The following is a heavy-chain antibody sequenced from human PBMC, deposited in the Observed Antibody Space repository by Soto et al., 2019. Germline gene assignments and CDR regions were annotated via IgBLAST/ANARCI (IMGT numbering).Heavy chain of an antibody. CDR2: IGGLSGGT. CDR3: AKVSILTESYHYYAMDV. CDR1: GFTFSTYA. Sequence: EVQLLESGGGSVQPGGALRLSCVASGFTFSTYAMSWVRQAPGKGLEWVSGIGGLSGGTDYADSVKGRLPISRDNSKNTLYLQMKSLRAEDTAVYFCAKVSILTESYHYYAMDVWGQGNTVTVSS. J-gene: IGHJ6*02. D-gene: IGHD3-9*01. V-gene: IGHV3-23*01.